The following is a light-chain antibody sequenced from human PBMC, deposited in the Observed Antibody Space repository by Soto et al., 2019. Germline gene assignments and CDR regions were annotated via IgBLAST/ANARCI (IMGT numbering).Light chain of an antibody. CDR1: KLEHKY. CDR3: QAWDSTTVV. V-gene: IGLV3-1*01. Sequence: SYELTQPPSVSVFPGQTASITCSGDKLEHKYASWYQQKAGQSPVLVIYEDNKRPSGIPERFSGSSSGNTATLTISGTQATDEADYYCQAWDSTTVVFGGGTKLTVL. CDR2: EDN. J-gene: IGLJ2*01.